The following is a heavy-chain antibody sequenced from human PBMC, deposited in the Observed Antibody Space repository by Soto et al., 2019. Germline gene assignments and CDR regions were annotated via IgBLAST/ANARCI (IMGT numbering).Heavy chain of an antibody. V-gene: IGHV4-39*01. CDR1: GYSVSSSDYN. CDR2: MLYSGLT. D-gene: IGHD2-15*01. Sequence: PSETLPLTCSASGYSVSSSDYNWAWLRQPPGKGLEWIGSMLYSGLTYYNPSLKSRVTLSVDTSKNQFSVRLNSVTASDTAVYYCAPLSVSLSGPYGIRVWGQGTTVTVSS. J-gene: IGHJ6*02. CDR3: APLSVSLSGPYGIRV.